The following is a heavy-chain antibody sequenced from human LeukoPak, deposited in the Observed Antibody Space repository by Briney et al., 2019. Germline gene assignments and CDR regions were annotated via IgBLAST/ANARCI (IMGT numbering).Heavy chain of an antibody. Sequence: GRSLRLSCTVSGFIFEDYAMHWVRQVPGKGLEWVSSSGYVAYADSVKGRFSISRDNAKNSLYLQMNSLRTEDMAVYYCVQDSYAISSSGSTFASWGQGTLVTVSS. J-gene: IGHJ4*02. CDR1: GFIFEDYA. V-gene: IGHV3-9*03. D-gene: IGHD2-2*01. CDR3: VQDSYAISSSGSTFAS. CDR2: SGYV.